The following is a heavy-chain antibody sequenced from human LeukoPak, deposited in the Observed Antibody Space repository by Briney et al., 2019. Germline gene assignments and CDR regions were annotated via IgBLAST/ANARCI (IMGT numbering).Heavy chain of an antibody. V-gene: IGHV3-48*04. D-gene: IGHD3-22*01. Sequence: GGSLRLSCAASGFTFSSYSMNWVRQAPGKGLEWASYISSSSSTTIYYADSVEGRFTISRDNAKNSLYLQMNSLRAEDTAVYYCARGGYYDSSGYLSPIDYWGQGTLVTVPS. CDR3: ARGGYYDSSGYLSPIDY. CDR1: GFTFSSYS. J-gene: IGHJ4*02. CDR2: ISSSSSTTI.